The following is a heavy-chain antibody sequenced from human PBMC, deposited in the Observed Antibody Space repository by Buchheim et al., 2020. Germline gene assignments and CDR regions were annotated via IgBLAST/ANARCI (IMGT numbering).Heavy chain of an antibody. D-gene: IGHD2-2*01. CDR1: GGSISSSSYY. J-gene: IGHJ4*02. CDR2: IYYSGST. V-gene: IGHV4-39*01. CDR3: AKADPYYIVVVPAANYDSSGYYFDY. Sequence: QLQLQESGPGLVKPSETLSLTCTVSGGSISSSSYYWGWIRQPPGKGLEWIGSIYYSGSTYYNPSLKSRVTISVDTSKNQFSLKLSSVTAADTAVYYCAKADPYYIVVVPAANYDSSGYYFDYWGQGTL.